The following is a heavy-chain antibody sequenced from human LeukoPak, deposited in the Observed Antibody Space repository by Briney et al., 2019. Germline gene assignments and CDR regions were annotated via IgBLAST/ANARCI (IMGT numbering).Heavy chain of an antibody. J-gene: IGHJ4*02. V-gene: IGHV3-64*01. D-gene: IGHD1-26*01. Sequence: GWSLRLSCAASGFTFRSYAMHWVRQAPGKGLEYVSAISSNGGSTYYANSVKGRFTISRDNSKNTLYLQMGSLRAEDMAVYYCARGLVVGAPVDYWGQGTLVTVSS. CDR2: ISSNGGST. CDR3: ARGLVVGAPVDY. CDR1: GFTFRSYA.